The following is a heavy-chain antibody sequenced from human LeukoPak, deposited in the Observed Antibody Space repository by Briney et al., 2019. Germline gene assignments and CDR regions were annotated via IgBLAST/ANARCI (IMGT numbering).Heavy chain of an antibody. CDR2: IIPILGIA. D-gene: IGHD2-2*01. Sequence: GASVKVSCKVSGYTLTELSMHWVRQAPGQGLEWMGRIIPILGIANYAQKFQGRVTITADKSTSTAYMELSSLRSDDTAVYYCARGTSSSPYYFDYWGQGTLVTVSS. CDR1: GYTLTELS. J-gene: IGHJ4*02. V-gene: IGHV1-69*04. CDR3: ARGTSSSPYYFDY.